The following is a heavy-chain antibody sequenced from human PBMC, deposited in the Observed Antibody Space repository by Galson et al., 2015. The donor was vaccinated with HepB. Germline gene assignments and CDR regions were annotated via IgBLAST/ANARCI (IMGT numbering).Heavy chain of an antibody. J-gene: IGHJ4*02. CDR2: INLSIGSA. V-gene: IGHV1-46*01. Sequence: SVKVSCKASGYAFTSYYIHWVRQAPGQGLEWMGMINLSIGSASYAQKFQGRVTMTRDTSTNTVYMELSSLRSEDTAVYYCARVSARWVQLYSFDYWGQGTLVTVSS. CDR3: ARVSARWVQLYSFDY. CDR1: GYAFTSYY. D-gene: IGHD5-24*01.